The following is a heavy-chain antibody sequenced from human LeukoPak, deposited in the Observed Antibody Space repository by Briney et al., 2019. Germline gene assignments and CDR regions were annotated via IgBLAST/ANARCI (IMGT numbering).Heavy chain of an antibody. CDR2: ISGSGGST. D-gene: IGHD6-13*01. Sequence: PGGSLRLSCAASGFTFSSYAMSWVRQAPGKGLEWVSAISGSGGSTYYADSVKGRFTISRDNSKNTLYLQMNSLRAEDTAVYYCAKDPGYSSSLYNDYWGQGTLVTVSS. V-gene: IGHV3-23*01. CDR3: AKDPGYSSSLYNDY. CDR1: GFTFSSYA. J-gene: IGHJ4*02.